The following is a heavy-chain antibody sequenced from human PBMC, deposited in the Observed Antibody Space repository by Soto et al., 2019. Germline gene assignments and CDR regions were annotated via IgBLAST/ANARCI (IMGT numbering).Heavy chain of an antibody. CDR1: GFTFSNYW. CDR2: IKSDGTYT. V-gene: IGHV3-74*01. D-gene: IGHD2-21*01. CDR3: AAGDCGSLRTGY. Sequence: EVHLVESGGDLVQPGGSLRLSCAASGFTFSNYWMHWVRQAPGKGLVWVSRIKSDGTYTDYADSVKGRFTISRDNAESRLYLQMNSLGAEDTAVYFCAAGDCGSLRTGYWGQGALVTVSS. J-gene: IGHJ4*02.